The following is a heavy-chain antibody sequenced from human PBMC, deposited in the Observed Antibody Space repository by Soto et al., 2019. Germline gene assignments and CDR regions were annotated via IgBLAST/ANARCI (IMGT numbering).Heavy chain of an antibody. CDR2: INAGNGNT. D-gene: IGHD6-19*01. CDR3: ARAEAVPADFDY. Sequence: ASVKVSCKASGYTFTGYAMHWVRQAPGQRLEWMGWINAGNGNTKYSQKFQGRVTITRDTSASTAYMELSSLRSEDTAVYYCARAEAVPADFDYWGQATLVTVSS. V-gene: IGHV1-3*01. J-gene: IGHJ4*02. CDR1: GYTFTGYA.